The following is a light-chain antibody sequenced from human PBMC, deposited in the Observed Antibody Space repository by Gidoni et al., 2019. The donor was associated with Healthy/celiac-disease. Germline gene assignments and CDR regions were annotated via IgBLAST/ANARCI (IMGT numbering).Light chain of an antibody. V-gene: IGKV3-20*01. CDR3: QQYGSSPWT. CDR1: QSVSSSY. CDR2: GAS. Sequence: ESVLTQSLGTLSLSQGERATLSCRASQSVSSSYLAWYQQKPGQAPRLLIYGASSRATGIPDRFSGSGSGTDFTLTISRLEPEDFAVYYCQQYGSSPWTFGQGTKVEIK. J-gene: IGKJ1*01.